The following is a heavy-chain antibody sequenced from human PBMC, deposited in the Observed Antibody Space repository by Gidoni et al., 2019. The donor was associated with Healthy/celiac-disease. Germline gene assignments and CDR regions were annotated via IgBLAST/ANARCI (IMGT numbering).Heavy chain of an antibody. CDR1: GFSLSNARMG. V-gene: IGHV2-26*01. CDR3: ARGITMVRGVIPGLDY. J-gene: IGHJ4*02. CDR2: IFSNYEK. D-gene: IGHD3-10*01. Sequence: QVTLQVSGPVLVKPTETLTLTCTVSGFSLSNARMGVSWIRQLPGKALEWLAHIFSNYEKSYSTSLKSRLTISKDTSKSQVVLTMTNMDPVDTAAYYCARGITMVRGVIPGLDYWGQGTLVTVSS.